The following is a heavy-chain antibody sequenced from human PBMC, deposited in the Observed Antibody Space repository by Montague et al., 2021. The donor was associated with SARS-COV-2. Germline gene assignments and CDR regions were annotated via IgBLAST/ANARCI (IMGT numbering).Heavy chain of an antibody. CDR2: MYHSGST. J-gene: IGHJ5*02. CDR3: ARGKYYYDILTGYYRVSWFDP. V-gene: IGHV4-30-2*01. D-gene: IGHD3-9*01. Sequence: TLSLTCAVSGDSISSRGYSWSWIRQPPGKGLEWIGYMYHSGSTYYKLSLKSRVTISVDRSKNQVSLKLTSVTAADTAVYYCARGKYYYDILTGYYRVSWFDPWGQGTLVTVSS. CDR1: GDSISSRGYS.